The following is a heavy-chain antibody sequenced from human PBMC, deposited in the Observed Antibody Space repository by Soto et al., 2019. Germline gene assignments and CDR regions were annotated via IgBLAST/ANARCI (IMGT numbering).Heavy chain of an antibody. V-gene: IGHV1-18*01. CDR2: ISAYNGNT. J-gene: IGHJ6*03. Sequence: ASVKVSCKASGYTFTSYGISWVRQAPGQGLEWMGWISAYNGNTNYAQKLQGRVTMTTDTSASTAYMELSSLRSEDTAVYYCAREYQNYYGSGSTDYYYYMDVWGKGTTVTVSS. D-gene: IGHD3-10*01. CDR3: AREYQNYYGSGSTDYYYYMDV. CDR1: GYTFTSYG.